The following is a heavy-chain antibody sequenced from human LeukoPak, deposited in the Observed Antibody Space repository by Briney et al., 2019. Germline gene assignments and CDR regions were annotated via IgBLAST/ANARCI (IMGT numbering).Heavy chain of an antibody. Sequence: GESLEISCKGSGYSFTSYWIGWVRQMPGKGLEWMGIIYPGDSDTRYSPSFQGQVTISADKSISTAYLQWSSLKASDTAMYYCARHSGEYCYGSSGYYLHWGQGTLVTVSS. V-gene: IGHV5-51*01. CDR1: GYSFTSYW. CDR3: ARHSGEYCYGSSGYYLH. J-gene: IGHJ4*02. CDR2: IYPGDSDT. D-gene: IGHD3-22*01.